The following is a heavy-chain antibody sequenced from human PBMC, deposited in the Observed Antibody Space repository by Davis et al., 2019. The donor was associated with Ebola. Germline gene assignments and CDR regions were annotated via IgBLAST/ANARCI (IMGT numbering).Heavy chain of an antibody. V-gene: IGHV3-74*01. D-gene: IGHD6-6*01. CDR1: GFTFSSYW. Sequence: GESLKISCAASGFTFSSYWMHWVRQAPGKGLVWVSRINSDGSSTSYADSVKGRFTISRDNAKNTLYLQMNSLRAEDTAVYYCVAARLDWGQGTLVTVSS. CDR2: INSDGSST. CDR3: VAARLD. J-gene: IGHJ4*02.